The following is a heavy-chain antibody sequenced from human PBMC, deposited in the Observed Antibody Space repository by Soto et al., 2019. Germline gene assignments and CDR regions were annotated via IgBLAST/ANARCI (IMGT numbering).Heavy chain of an antibody. J-gene: IGHJ6*02. CDR3: ARSWVTGKGGMDV. CDR1: GYTFTSYG. V-gene: IGHV1-18*01. CDR2: SNGYTGNT. Sequence: QVQLVQSGGEVKKPGASVKVSCKASGYTFTSYGFSWVRQAPGQGLEWMGWSNGYTGNTHYAQKFQGRVTMTIDTSTSTAYMELWTLISDDTAVYYCARSWVTGKGGMDVWGQGTTVTVSS. D-gene: IGHD3-16*01.